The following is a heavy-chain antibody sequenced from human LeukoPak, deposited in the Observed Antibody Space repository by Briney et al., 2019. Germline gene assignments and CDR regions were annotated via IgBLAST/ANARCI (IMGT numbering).Heavy chain of an antibody. CDR1: GFTFSNSA. J-gene: IGHJ4*02. Sequence: GGSLRLSCAVSGFTFSNSAMSWVRQAPGKGLEWVSAISASGGTTYYADSVKGRFTISRDNSKNTLYLQMNSLRAEDTAVYYCAKESAAMASYYFDYWGQGTLVTVSS. V-gene: IGHV3-23*01. CDR2: ISASGGTT. D-gene: IGHD5-18*01. CDR3: AKESAAMASYYFDY.